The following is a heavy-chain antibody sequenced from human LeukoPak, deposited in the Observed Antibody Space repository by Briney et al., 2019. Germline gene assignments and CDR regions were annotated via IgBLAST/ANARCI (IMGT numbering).Heavy chain of an antibody. CDR2: ISGTSTYI. Sequence: GGSLRLSCAASGFTFSSYTMNWVRQAPGKGLEWVSSISGTSTYIYYADSLKGRFTISRDNAKNSLFLQMDSLRAEDTAMYYCAREYGSLNDYWGQGTLVSVSS. CDR3: AREYGSLNDY. V-gene: IGHV3-21*04. J-gene: IGHJ4*02. D-gene: IGHD3-16*02. CDR1: GFTFSSYT.